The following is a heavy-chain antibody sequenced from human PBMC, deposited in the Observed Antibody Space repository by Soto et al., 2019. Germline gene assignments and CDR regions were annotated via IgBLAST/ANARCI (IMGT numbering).Heavy chain of an antibody. Sequence: SETLSLTCTVSGGSISSYYWSWIRQPPGKGLEWIGYNYYSGSTNYNPSLKSRVTISVDTSKNQFSLKLSSVTAADTAVYYCARANSVLEMATDGGFDYWGQGTLVTVSS. V-gene: IGHV4-59*01. CDR2: NYYSGST. J-gene: IGHJ4*02. CDR1: GGSISSYY. CDR3: ARANSVLEMATDGGFDY. D-gene: IGHD5-12*01.